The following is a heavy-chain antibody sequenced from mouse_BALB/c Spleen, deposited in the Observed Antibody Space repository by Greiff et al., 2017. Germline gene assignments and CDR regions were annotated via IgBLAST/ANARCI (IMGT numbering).Heavy chain of an antibody. CDR2: IDPANGNT. CDR3: ASDHYGSSYWYFDV. Sequence: EVQLQESGAELVKPGASVKLSCTASGFNIKDTYMHWVKQRPEQGLEWIGRIDPANGNTKYDPKFQGKATITADTSSNTAYLQLSSLTSEDTAVYYCASDHYGSSYWYFDVWGAGTTVTVSS. V-gene: IGHV14-3*02. D-gene: IGHD1-1*01. J-gene: IGHJ1*01. CDR1: GFNIKDTY.